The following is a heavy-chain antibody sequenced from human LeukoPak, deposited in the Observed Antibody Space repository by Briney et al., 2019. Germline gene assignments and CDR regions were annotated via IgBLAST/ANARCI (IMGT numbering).Heavy chain of an antibody. Sequence: GSLRLSCAASGFTVSTNYMSWVRQAPGKGLEWVSVFYSGGSTYYADSVKGRFTISRDDSKNTLYLQMNTLRAEDTAVYYCAARGDGYNYYRVWGQGTLVTVSS. CDR3: AARGDGYNYYRV. V-gene: IGHV3-53*01. D-gene: IGHD5-24*01. CDR2: FYSGGST. CDR1: GFTVSTNY. J-gene: IGHJ4*02.